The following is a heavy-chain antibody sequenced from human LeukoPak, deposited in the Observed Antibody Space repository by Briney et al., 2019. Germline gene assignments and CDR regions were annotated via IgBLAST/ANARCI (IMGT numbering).Heavy chain of an antibody. D-gene: IGHD3-16*02. Sequence: GASVKVSCKASGYTFTGYYMHWVRQAPGQGLKWMGWINPNSGGTNYAQKFQGRVTMTRDTSISTAYMELSRLRSDDTAVYYCAQGDMITFGGVIVSLHFDYWGQGTLVTVSS. CDR2: INPNSGGT. CDR3: AQGDMITFGGVIVSLHFDY. CDR1: GYTFTGYY. J-gene: IGHJ4*02. V-gene: IGHV1-2*02.